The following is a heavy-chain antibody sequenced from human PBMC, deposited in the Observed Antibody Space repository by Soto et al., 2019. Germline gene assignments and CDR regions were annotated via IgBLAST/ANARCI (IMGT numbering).Heavy chain of an antibody. J-gene: IGHJ4*02. CDR3: ARDQGPYCSSTSCHNFDY. CDR2: ISAYNGNT. CDR1: GYTFTNYG. V-gene: IGHV1-18*01. Sequence: QVPLVQSGAEVKKPGASVKVSCKASGYTFTNYGISWVRQAPGQGLEWMGWISAYNGNTNYAQKLQGRVTMTTDTSTSTAYMELRSLRSDDTAVYYCARDQGPYCSSTSCHNFDYWGQGTLVTVSS. D-gene: IGHD2-2*02.